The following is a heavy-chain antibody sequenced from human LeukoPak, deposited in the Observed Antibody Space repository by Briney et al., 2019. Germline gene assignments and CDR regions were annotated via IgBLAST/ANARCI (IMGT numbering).Heavy chain of an antibody. CDR2: ISGSGGST. CDR1: GFTFSSYA. Sequence: QSGGSLRLSCAASGFTFSSYAMSWVRQAPGKGLEWVSAISGSGGSTYYADSVKGRFTISRDNSKNTLYLQMNSLRAEDTAVYYCAKDSEVAGTADYFDYWGQGTLVTVSS. V-gene: IGHV3-23*01. CDR3: AKDSEVAGTADYFDY. J-gene: IGHJ4*02. D-gene: IGHD6-19*01.